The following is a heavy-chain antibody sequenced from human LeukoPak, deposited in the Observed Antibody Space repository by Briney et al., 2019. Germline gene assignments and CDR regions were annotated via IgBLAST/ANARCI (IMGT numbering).Heavy chain of an antibody. CDR1: GYSFTSYW. CDR3: ARRYSSSSEDYYYYYMDV. CDR2: IYPGDSDT. D-gene: IGHD6-6*01. V-gene: IGHV5-51*01. J-gene: IGHJ6*03. Sequence: GESLKISCKGSGYSFTSYWIGWVRQMPGKGLEWMGIIYPGDSDTRYSPSFQGQVTISADKSISTAYLQWSSLKASDTAMYYCARRYSSSSEDYYYYYMDVWGKGTTVTVSS.